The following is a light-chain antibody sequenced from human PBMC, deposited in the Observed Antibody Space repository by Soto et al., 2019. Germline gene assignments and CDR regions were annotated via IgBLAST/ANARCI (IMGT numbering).Light chain of an antibody. CDR1: QSLSSW. CDR3: QQYNSYSYP. V-gene: IGKV1-5*01. CDR2: DAS. J-gene: IGKJ2*01. Sequence: DIQMTQSPSTLSASVGDRVTITCRASQSLSSWLAWYQQKPGKAPKLLIYDASSLESGVPSRFSGSGSGTEFTLTISSLQPDDFATYYCQQYNSYSYPFGQGTKLEIK.